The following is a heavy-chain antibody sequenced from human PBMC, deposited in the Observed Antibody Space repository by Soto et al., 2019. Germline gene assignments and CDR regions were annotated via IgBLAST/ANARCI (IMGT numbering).Heavy chain of an antibody. CDR1: GGSFSGYQ. V-gene: IGHV4-34*01. Sequence: QVQLQQWGAGRLKPSETLALTCAVYGGSFSGYQLTWIRQTPGKGLEWIGEINDSGNINYNPSLKSRVTILVDTAKKQISLKLSSVTAADTAVYYCARGLILWLGELSRRGGYYYYMDVWGKGTSVTVSS. CDR3: ARGLILWLGELSRRGGYYYYMDV. CDR2: INDSGNI. D-gene: IGHD3-10*01. J-gene: IGHJ6*03.